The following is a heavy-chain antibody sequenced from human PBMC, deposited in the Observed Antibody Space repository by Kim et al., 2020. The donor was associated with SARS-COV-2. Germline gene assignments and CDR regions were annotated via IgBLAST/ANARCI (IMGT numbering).Heavy chain of an antibody. V-gene: IGHV4-39*01. CDR2: T. Sequence: TYYNPPLKCRVTISVDTSKNQFSLKRSSVTAADTAVYYCATKLPIWFDPWGPGTLVTVSS. J-gene: IGHJ5*02. CDR3: ATKLPIWFDP.